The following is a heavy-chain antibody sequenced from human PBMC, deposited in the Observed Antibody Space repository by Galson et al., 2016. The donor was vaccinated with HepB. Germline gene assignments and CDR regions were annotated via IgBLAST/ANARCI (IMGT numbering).Heavy chain of an antibody. D-gene: IGHD6-19*01. V-gene: IGHV3-33*01. J-gene: IGHJ6*03. CDR3: ARGDIAGGGTAYFYMDV. CDR1: GFRFTSYG. Sequence: SLRLSCAASGFRFTSYGMNWVRQAPGKGLEWVAVIWYDGTNKYYADSVKGRFTISRDNSKNMFYLQMSSLSAEDTAVYYCARGDIAGGGTAYFYMDVWGKGTTVTVSS. CDR2: IWYDGTNK.